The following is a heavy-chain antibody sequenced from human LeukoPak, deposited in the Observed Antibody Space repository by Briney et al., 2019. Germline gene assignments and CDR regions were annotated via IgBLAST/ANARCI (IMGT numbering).Heavy chain of an antibody. D-gene: IGHD3-10*01. CDR3: ARHVYDGGFDGSGSTDY. CDR1: GGSFSGYY. Sequence: SETLSLTCAVYGGSFSGYYWSWIRQPPGKGLEWIGEINHSGSTNYNPSLKSRVTISVDTSKNQFSLKLSSVTAADTAVYYCARHVYDGGFDGSGSTDYWGQGTLVTVSS. J-gene: IGHJ4*02. CDR2: INHSGST. V-gene: IGHV4-34*01.